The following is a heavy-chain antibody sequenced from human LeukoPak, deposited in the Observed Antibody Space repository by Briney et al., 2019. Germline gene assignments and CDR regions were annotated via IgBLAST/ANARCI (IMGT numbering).Heavy chain of an antibody. V-gene: IGHV3-9*01. CDR1: GFTFDDYA. D-gene: IGHD1-14*01. Sequence: PGRSLRLSCAASGFTFDDYAMHWVRQAPGKGLEWVSGISWNSGSIGYADSVKGRFTISRDNAKNSLYLQMNSLRAEDTALYYCAKASGNPGYYYGMDVWGQGTTVTVSS. CDR3: AKASGNPGYYYGMDV. J-gene: IGHJ6*02. CDR2: ISWNSGSI.